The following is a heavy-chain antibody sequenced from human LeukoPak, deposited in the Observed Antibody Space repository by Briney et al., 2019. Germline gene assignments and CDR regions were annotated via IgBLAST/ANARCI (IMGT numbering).Heavy chain of an antibody. CDR1: GFTFSSYA. J-gene: IGHJ3*02. Sequence: GGSLRLSCAASGFTFSSYAMHWVRQAPGKGLEWVAVISYDGSNKYYADSVKGRFTISRDNSKNTLYLQMNSLRAEDTAVYYCARDVAFDIWGQGTMVTVS. V-gene: IGHV3-30-3*01. CDR3: ARDVAFDI. CDR2: ISYDGSNK.